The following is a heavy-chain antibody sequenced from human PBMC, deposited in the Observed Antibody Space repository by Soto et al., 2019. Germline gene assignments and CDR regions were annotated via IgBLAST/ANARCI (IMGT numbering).Heavy chain of an antibody. J-gene: IGHJ4*02. CDR1: GYTCTHFD. Sequence: ASVKVSCKASGYTCTHFDITWVRPAPGQGLEWMVSSSPHNFNTNSAQNFRGRVTLTTEKSRNTAYMYLRSLTSDDPAVYYCARDEGVYDIFTGRYNARDFNYWGQGVSVTVSS. D-gene: IGHD3-9*01. CDR3: ARDEGVYDIFTGRYNARDFNY. V-gene: IGHV1-18*01. CDR2: SSPHNFNT.